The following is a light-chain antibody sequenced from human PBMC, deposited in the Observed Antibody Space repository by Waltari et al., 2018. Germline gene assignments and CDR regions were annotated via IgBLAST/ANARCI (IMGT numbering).Light chain of an antibody. J-gene: IGKJ4*01. Sequence: EIVLTQSPATLFLSPGARATLSCSASQSVSSYLAWYQHKPGQAPRLLIYDASNRATGIPARFSGSGSGTDFTLTISSLEPEDFAVYYCQQRSNWPALTFGGGTKVEIK. V-gene: IGKV3-11*01. CDR2: DAS. CDR1: QSVSSY. CDR3: QQRSNWPALT.